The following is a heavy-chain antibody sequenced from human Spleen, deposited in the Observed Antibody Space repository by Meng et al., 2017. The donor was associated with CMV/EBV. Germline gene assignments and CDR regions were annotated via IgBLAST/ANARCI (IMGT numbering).Heavy chain of an antibody. V-gene: IGHV1-46*01. Sequence: ASVKVSCKASGYTFTSYYMHWVRQAPGQGLEWMGIINPSGGSTSYAQKFQGRVTRTRDTSTSTVYMELSSLRSEDTAVYYCASEAPRLYDFWSSTSTYGMDVWGQGTTVTVSS. CDR3: ASEAPRLYDFWSSTSTYGMDV. J-gene: IGHJ6*02. CDR2: INPSGGST. CDR1: GYTFTSYY. D-gene: IGHD3-3*01.